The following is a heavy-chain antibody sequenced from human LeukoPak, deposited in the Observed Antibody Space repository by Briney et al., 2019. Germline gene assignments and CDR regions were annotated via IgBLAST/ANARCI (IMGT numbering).Heavy chain of an antibody. CDR2: IHNYETTE. V-gene: IGHV3-30*02. J-gene: IGHJ6*02. CDR3: ARAYGNNGMDV. D-gene: IGHD4-11*01. Sequence: GGSLRLSCTASGFTFSSFGMHWVRQTPGKGLEWVTFIHNYETTEYYADSVKGRFTISRDNSQNTLYLQMNSLRAEDTALYYCARAYGNNGMDVWGQGTTVTVSS. CDR1: GFTFSSFG.